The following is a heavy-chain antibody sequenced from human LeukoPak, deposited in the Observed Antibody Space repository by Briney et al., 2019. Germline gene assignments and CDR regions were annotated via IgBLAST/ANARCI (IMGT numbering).Heavy chain of an antibody. CDR3: ARDWGKGDY. CDR1: GXTFSSYG. J-gene: IGHJ4*02. V-gene: IGHV3-33*01. Sequence: GGSLRLSCAASGXTFSSYGMHWVRQAPGKGLEGVSLMWYDGSNKYYADSVKGRFTISRDNSKNTLYLQMNSLRAEDTAVYYCARDWGKGDYWGQGTLVTVSS. D-gene: IGHD3-16*01. CDR2: MWYDGSNK.